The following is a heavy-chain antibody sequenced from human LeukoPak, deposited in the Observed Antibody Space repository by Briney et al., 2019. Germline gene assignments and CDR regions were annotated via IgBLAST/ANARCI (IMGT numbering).Heavy chain of an antibody. CDR1: GYTFTSYG. V-gene: IGHV1-18*01. J-gene: IGHJ4*02. CDR2: ISAYNGST. CDR3: ARDFVVVPAAILAFDY. D-gene: IGHD2-2*01. Sequence: ASVKVSCKASGYTFTSYGISWVRQAPGQGLEWMGWISAYNGSTNYAQKLQGRVTMTTDTSTSTAYMELRSLRSDDTAVYYCARDFVVVPAAILAFDYWGQGTLVTVSS.